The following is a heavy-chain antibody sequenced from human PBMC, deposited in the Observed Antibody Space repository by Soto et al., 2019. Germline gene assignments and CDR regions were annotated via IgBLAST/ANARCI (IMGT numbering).Heavy chain of an antibody. CDR2: ISDSGSS. Sequence: QVQLQESGPGLVKPSQTLTLTCTVSGGSISSGRFYWSWIRQHPGKGLEWIGHISDSGSSYYNPTIDSRVTISVDTVKYHISLKLSAVTAEDTAVYFCATTTFYDVSTAYYSLFDYWRQGTMVTVSS. V-gene: IGHV4-31*03. J-gene: IGHJ4*02. CDR1: GGSISSGRFY. D-gene: IGHD3-9*01. CDR3: ATTTFYDVSTAYYSLFDY.